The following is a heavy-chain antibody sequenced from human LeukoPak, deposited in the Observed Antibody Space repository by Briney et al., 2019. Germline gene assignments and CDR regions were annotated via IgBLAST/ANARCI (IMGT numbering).Heavy chain of an antibody. CDR3: ARLRTVTTSRDAFDI. CDR2: SNPNSGGT. CDR1: GYTCTGYC. Sequence: GASVKVSCKASGYTCTGYCMHWVRQAPGQGLEWMGWSNPNSGGTNYAQKFQGRVTMTRDTSISTAYLELSRLRSDDTAVYYCARLRTVTTSRDAFDIWGQGTMVTVSS. J-gene: IGHJ3*02. D-gene: IGHD4-17*01. V-gene: IGHV1-2*02.